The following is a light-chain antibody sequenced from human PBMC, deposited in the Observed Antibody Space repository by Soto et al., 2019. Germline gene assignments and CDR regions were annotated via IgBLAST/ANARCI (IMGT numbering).Light chain of an antibody. V-gene: IGLV2-23*01. CDR1: SSEVGSNNL. CDR2: EGS. Sequence: QSALTQPASVSGSPGQSITISCTGTSSEVGSNNLVSWYQQYSGKAPKLLIYEGSKRPSGVSNRFSGSKSGNTASLTISGLQAEDEADYYCCSYAGTGTPYVFGTGTKLTVL. J-gene: IGLJ1*01. CDR3: CSYAGTGTPYV.